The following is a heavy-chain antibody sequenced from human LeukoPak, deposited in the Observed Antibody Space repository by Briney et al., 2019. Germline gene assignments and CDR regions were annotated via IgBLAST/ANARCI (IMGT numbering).Heavy chain of an antibody. CDR2: LYSGSDT. CDR1: GFSVSLNY. Sequence: GGSLTLSCAASGFSVSLNYMNWVRQAPGKGLEWVSILYSGSDTYYADSVKGRFTISRDSSKNMLFLHMNSLRAEDTAVYYCARVGDHFHWYLDLWGRGALVTVSS. CDR3: ARVGDHFHWYLDL. V-gene: IGHV3-53*01. J-gene: IGHJ2*01. D-gene: IGHD3-3*02.